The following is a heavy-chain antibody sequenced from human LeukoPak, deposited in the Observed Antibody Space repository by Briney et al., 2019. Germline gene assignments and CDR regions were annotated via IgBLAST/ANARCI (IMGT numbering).Heavy chain of an antibody. CDR2: IYHSGST. CDR1: GGSISSSNW. V-gene: IGHV4-4*02. CDR3: AREPTYYDFWSGQYEGYFDY. J-gene: IGHJ4*02. D-gene: IGHD3-3*01. Sequence: SGTLSLTCAVSGGSISSSNWWSWVRQPPGKGLEWIGEIYHSGSTNYNPSLKSRVTISVDKSKNQFSLKLSSVTAADTAVYYCAREPTYYDFWSGQYEGYFDYWGQGTLVTVSS.